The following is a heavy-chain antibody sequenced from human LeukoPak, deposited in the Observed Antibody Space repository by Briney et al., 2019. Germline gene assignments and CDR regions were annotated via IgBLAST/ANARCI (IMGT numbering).Heavy chain of an antibody. CDR1: GFTFSSYA. CDR3: AKDQSAGRRDDYIDY. Sequence: GGSLRLSCAASGFTFSSYAMSWVRQAPGKGLEWVSAISGSGGSTYYADSVKGRFTISRDNSKNTLYLQMNSRRAEDTAVYYCAKDQSAGRRDDYIDYWGQGTLVTVSS. D-gene: IGHD6-19*01. J-gene: IGHJ4*02. V-gene: IGHV3-23*01. CDR2: ISGSGGST.